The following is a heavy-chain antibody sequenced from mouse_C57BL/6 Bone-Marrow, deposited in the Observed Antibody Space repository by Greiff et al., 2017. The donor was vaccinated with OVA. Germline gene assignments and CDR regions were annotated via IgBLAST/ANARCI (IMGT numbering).Heavy chain of an antibody. V-gene: IGHV1-55*01. D-gene: IGHD1-1*01. Sequence: QVQLKQPGAELVKPGASVKMSCKASGYTFTSYWITWVKQRPGQGLEWIGDIYPGDGDTNYNGKFKGKATLTADKSSSTAYMELRSLTSEDSAVYFCARGFTTVVAEDYWGQGTTLTVSS. CDR3: ARGFTTVVAEDY. CDR2: IYPGDGDT. J-gene: IGHJ2*01. CDR1: GYTFTSYW.